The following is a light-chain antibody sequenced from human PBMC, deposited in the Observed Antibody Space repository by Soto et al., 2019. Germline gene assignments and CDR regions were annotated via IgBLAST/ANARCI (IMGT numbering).Light chain of an antibody. CDR1: SSDVGRYNH. Sequence: QSVLTDPASVSGSPGQSIAIGFTGTSSDVGRYNHVSWYQHHPGKAPKLIISEVSNRPSGVSNRFSGSKSGYTASLTISGLQAEDEADYYCNSHTSGDFRVFGTGTKVTVL. CDR2: EVS. CDR3: NSHTSGDFRV. J-gene: IGLJ1*01. V-gene: IGLV2-14*01.